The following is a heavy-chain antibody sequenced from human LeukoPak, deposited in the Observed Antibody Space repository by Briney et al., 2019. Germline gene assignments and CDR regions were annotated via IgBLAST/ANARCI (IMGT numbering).Heavy chain of an antibody. V-gene: IGHV4-61*02. CDR3: ARGGDILTGYEAFDI. CDR2: IYTSGST. J-gene: IGHJ3*02. CDR1: GGSISSGSYY. D-gene: IGHD3-9*01. Sequence: SETLSLTCTVSGGSISSGSYYWSWIRQPAGKGLEWIGRIYTSGSTNYNPSLKSRVTISVDTSKNQFSLKLSSVTAADTAVYYCARGGDILTGYEAFDIWGQGTMVTVSS.